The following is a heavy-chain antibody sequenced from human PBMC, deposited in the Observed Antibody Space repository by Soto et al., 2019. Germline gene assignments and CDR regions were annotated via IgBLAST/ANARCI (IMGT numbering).Heavy chain of an antibody. CDR2: INAGNGNT. CDR3: ARVGGYSGYDYGGLDY. CDR1: GYTFTSYA. V-gene: IGHV1-3*01. Sequence: QVQLVQSGAEVKKPGASVKVSCKASGYTFTSYAMHWVRQAPGQRLEWMGWINAGNGNTKYSQKFRGSITITRDTPARPAYLELSSLRSEDTAVYYCARVGGYSGYDYGGLDYWGQGTLVTVSS. J-gene: IGHJ4*02. D-gene: IGHD5-12*01.